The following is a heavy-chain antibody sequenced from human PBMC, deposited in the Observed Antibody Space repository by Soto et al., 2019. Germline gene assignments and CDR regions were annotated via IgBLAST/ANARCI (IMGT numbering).Heavy chain of an antibody. CDR3: ARDNPITIFGVVHSWFDH. CDR1: GYSISSGYY. D-gene: IGHD3-3*01. V-gene: IGHV4-38-2*02. Sequence: XETLSLTCAVAGYSISSGYYWGWIRQPPVKGLEWIGSIYHSGSTYYNPSLKSRVTISVDTSKNQFSLKLSSVTAADTAVYYCARDNPITIFGVVHSWFDHWGQGTLVTVSS. J-gene: IGHJ5*02. CDR2: IYHSGST.